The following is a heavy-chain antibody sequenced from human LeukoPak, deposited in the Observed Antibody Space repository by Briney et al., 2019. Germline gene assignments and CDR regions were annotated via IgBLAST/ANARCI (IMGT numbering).Heavy chain of an antibody. J-gene: IGHJ5*02. CDR2: IYTSGST. D-gene: IGHD2-2*01. V-gene: IGHV4-4*07. Sequence: SETLSLTCTVSGGSISSYYWSSIRQPAGKGLGWIGRIYTSGSTNYNPTLKSRVTMSVDTSKNQFSLKLSSVTAADTAVYYCARVWGLGYCSSTSCYGLDPWGQGTLVTVSS. CDR3: ARVWGLGYCSSTSCYGLDP. CDR1: GGSISSYY.